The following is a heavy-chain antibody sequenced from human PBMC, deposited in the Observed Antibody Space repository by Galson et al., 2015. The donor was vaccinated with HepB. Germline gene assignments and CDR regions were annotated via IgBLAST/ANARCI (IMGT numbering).Heavy chain of an antibody. CDR2: ISAVT. V-gene: IGHV3-23*01. CDR3: ARYYGPFDY. CDR1: GFTFSTSA. J-gene: IGHJ4*02. Sequence: SLRLSCAASGFTFSTSAMTWVRQAPGKGLEWVSTISAVTHYADSVKGRFTISRDNSKSTLYLQMNSLRPEDAAVYYCARYYGPFDYWGQGTLVTVSS. D-gene: IGHD2/OR15-2a*01.